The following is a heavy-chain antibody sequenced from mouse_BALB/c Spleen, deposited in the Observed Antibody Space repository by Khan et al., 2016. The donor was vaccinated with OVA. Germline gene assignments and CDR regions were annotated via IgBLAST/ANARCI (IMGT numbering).Heavy chain of an antibody. Sequence: EVQLQESGPGLVKPSQSLSLTCTVTGYSITSEYTWNWIRQFPGSKLEWMGFISYSGNTRYNPSLKSRISITRDTSKNQFFLRVNSVTAEDTATYYCARKDYYDYDPFPYWGQGTLVTVSA. V-gene: IGHV3-2*02. CDR1: GYSITSEYT. J-gene: IGHJ3*01. CDR2: ISYSGNT. D-gene: IGHD2-4*01. CDR3: ARKDYYDYDPFPY.